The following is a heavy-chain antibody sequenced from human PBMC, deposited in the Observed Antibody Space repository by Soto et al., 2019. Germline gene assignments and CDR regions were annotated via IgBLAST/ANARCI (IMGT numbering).Heavy chain of an antibody. Sequence: SETLSLTCTVSGGSTSSDNYWSWIRQPPGKGLEWIGHIYYSGNTDYNPSLKSRLAISIDTSKNQFSLKLSSVTAADTAVYFCAREGGESSDGLYYFDSWGQGALVTVSS. J-gene: IGHJ4*02. CDR3: AREGGESSDGLYYFDS. CDR2: IYYSGNT. CDR1: GGSTSSDNY. V-gene: IGHV4-30-4*01. D-gene: IGHD3-16*01.